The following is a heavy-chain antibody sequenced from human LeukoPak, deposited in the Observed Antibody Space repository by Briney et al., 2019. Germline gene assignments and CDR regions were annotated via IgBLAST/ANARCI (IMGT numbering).Heavy chain of an antibody. J-gene: IGHJ4*02. CDR1: GFTFSSYS. Sequence: GGSLRLSRAASGFTFSSYSMNWVRQAPGKGLEWVSYISSSSSTIYYADSVKGRFTISRDNAKNSLYLQMNSLRAEDTAVYYCARHKWGRTRSTEYYFDYWGQGTLVTVSS. CDR2: ISSSSSTI. CDR3: ARHKWGRTRSTEYYFDY. D-gene: IGHD3-16*01. V-gene: IGHV3-48*01.